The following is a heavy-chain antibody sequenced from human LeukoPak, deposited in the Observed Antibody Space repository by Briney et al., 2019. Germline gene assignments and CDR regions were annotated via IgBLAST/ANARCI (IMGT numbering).Heavy chain of an antibody. CDR1: GGSISSYY. CDR2: IYYSGST. Sequence: PSETLSLTCTVSGGSISSYYWNWIRQPPGKGLEWIGYIYYSGSTNYNPSLKSRVTISVDTSKNQFSLKLSSVTAADTAVYYCARHRRGYSYGFFDYWGQGTLVTVSS. D-gene: IGHD5-18*01. V-gene: IGHV4-59*08. CDR3: ARHRRGYSYGFFDY. J-gene: IGHJ4*02.